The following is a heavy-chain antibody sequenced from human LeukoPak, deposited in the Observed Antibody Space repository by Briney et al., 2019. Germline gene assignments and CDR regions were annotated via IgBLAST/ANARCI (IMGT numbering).Heavy chain of an antibody. Sequence: GGSLRLSCAASGFTVSSNYMSWVRQAPGKGLEWVSIIYSGGSTYYADSVKGRFTISRDNSKNTLYLQMNSLRAEDTAVYYCARVGDFLSFFDYWGQGILVTVSS. CDR2: IYSGGST. J-gene: IGHJ4*02. D-gene: IGHD3-10*01. CDR3: ARVGDFLSFFDY. V-gene: IGHV3-53*01. CDR1: GFTVSSNY.